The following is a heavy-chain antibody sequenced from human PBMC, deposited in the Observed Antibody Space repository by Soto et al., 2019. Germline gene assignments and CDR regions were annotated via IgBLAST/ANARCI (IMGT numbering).Heavy chain of an antibody. V-gene: IGHV3-30*18. Sequence: GGSLRLSCAASGFTFSSYGMHWVRQAPGKGLEWVAVISYDGSNKYYADSVKGRFTISRDNSKNTLYLQMNSLRAEDTAVYYCAKEGLPVTTYSYYYMDVWGKGTTVTVPS. CDR2: ISYDGSNK. D-gene: IGHD4-17*01. CDR3: AKEGLPVTTYSYYYMDV. CDR1: GFTFSSYG. J-gene: IGHJ6*03.